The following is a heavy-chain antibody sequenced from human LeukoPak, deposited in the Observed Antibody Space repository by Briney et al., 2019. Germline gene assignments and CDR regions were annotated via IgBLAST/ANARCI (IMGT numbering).Heavy chain of an antibody. J-gene: IGHJ3*02. V-gene: IGHV3-48*02. CDR2: VSDSTM. CDR1: GFTSRIYT. Sequence: PGGSLRLSCAASGFTSRIYTMNWVRRAPGRGLEWVSYVSDSTMYYADSVKGRFTISRDNAKNSLYLQMNSLRDEDTAVYYCARDYAYAFDIWGQGTMVTVSS. D-gene: IGHD3-16*01. CDR3: ARDYAYAFDI.